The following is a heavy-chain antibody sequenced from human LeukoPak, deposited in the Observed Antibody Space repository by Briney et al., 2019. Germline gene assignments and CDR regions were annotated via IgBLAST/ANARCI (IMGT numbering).Heavy chain of an antibody. CDR3: ASPGTRDYYYMDV. Sequence: NPSETLSLTCTVSGGSISSSSYYWGWIRQPPGKGLEWIGSIYYSGSTYYNPSLKSRVTISVDTSKNQFSLKLSSVTAADTAVYYCASPGTRDYYYMDVWGKGTTVTVSS. V-gene: IGHV4-39*01. D-gene: IGHD1-1*01. J-gene: IGHJ6*03. CDR1: GGSISSSSYY. CDR2: IYYSGST.